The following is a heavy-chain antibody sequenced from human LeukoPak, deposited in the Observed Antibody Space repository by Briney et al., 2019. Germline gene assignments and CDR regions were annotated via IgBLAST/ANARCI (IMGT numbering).Heavy chain of an antibody. CDR1: GGSISSYY. J-gene: IGHJ4*02. CDR2: IYYSGST. V-gene: IGHV4-59*08. D-gene: IGHD6-13*01. CDR3: ARRDSSSLDY. Sequence: SETLSLTCTVSGGSISSYYWSWIRQPPGKGLEWIGYIYYSGSTNYNPSLRSRVTISVDTSKNQFSLKLSSVTAADTAVYYCARRDSSSLDYWGQGTLVTVSS.